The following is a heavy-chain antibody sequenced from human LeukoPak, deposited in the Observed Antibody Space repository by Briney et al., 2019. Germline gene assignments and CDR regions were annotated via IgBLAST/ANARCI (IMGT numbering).Heavy chain of an antibody. J-gene: IGHJ4*02. CDR2: ISSSGSTI. Sequence: PGGSLRLSCAASGFTVSSNYMNWVRQAPGKGLEWVSYISSSGSTIYYADSVKGRFTISRDNAKNSLYLQMNSLRAEDTAVYYCARDGAAVAGDFDYWGQGTLVTVSS. V-gene: IGHV3-48*03. D-gene: IGHD6-19*01. CDR3: ARDGAAVAGDFDY. CDR1: GFTVSSNY.